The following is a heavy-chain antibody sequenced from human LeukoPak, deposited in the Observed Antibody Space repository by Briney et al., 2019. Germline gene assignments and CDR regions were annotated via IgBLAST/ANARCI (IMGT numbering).Heavy chain of an antibody. CDR1: GFTFSSYW. CDR3: ARVFPTRPPLDPYDYVWGSYRYNAASADPGDAFDI. V-gene: IGHV3-7*03. J-gene: IGHJ3*02. D-gene: IGHD3-16*02. Sequence: PGGSLRLSCAASGFTFSSYWMSWVRQAPGKGLEWVANIKQDGSEKYYVDSVKGRFTISRDNAKNSLYLQMNSLRSEDTAVYYCARVFPTRPPLDPYDYVWGSYRYNAASADPGDAFDIWGQGTMVTVSS. CDR2: IKQDGSEK.